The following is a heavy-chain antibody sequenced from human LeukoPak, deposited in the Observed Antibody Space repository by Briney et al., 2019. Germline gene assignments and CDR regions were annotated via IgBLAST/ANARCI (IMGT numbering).Heavy chain of an antibody. CDR1: GFTFSSYA. Sequence: PGGSLRLSCAASGFTFSSYAMSWVRQAPGKGLEWVSVICGGGTTFYADSVKGRFTTSRDNSKNTLYLQMNSLRAEDTAMYYCARGVDGSFDLWGRGTLVTVSS. V-gene: IGHV3-53*01. D-gene: IGHD2-15*01. J-gene: IGHJ2*01. CDR2: ICGGGTT. CDR3: ARGVDGSFDL.